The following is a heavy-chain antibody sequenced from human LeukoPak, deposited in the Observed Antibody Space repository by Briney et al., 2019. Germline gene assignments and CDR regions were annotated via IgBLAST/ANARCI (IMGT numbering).Heavy chain of an antibody. CDR3: ARDSTGGVVVIRGDIVDY. Sequence: GSSVKVSCKASGGTFSSYAISWVRQAPGQGLEWMGGIIPIFGTANYAQKFQGRVTITADESTSTVYMELSSLRSEDTAVYYCARDSTGGVVVIRGDIVDYWGQGTLVTVSS. J-gene: IGHJ4*01. CDR2: IIPIFGTA. D-gene: IGHD3-22*01. CDR1: GGTFSSYA. V-gene: IGHV1-69*01.